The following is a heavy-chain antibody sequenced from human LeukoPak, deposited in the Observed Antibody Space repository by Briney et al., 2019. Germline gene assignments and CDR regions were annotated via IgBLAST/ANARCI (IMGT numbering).Heavy chain of an antibody. J-gene: IGHJ6*04. CDR2: IKQDGSEK. Sequence: GGSLRLSCAASGFTFSSYWMSWVRQAPGKGLEWVANIKQDGSEKYYVDSVKGRFTISRDNAKNSLSLQMNSLRAEDTAVYYCARFLVDTVMLWPADVWGKGTTVTVSS. V-gene: IGHV3-7*01. CDR1: GFTFSSYW. D-gene: IGHD5-18*01. CDR3: ARFLVDTVMLWPADV.